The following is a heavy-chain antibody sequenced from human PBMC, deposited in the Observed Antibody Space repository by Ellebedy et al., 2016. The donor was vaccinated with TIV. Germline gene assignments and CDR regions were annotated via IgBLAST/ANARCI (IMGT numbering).Heavy chain of an antibody. J-gene: IGHJ2*01. CDR1: GYSFTSYW. Sequence: TVSCXASGYSFTSYWIGWVRQLPGKGLEWMGIVYPDDSDIRFSPSFQGQVTISVDKSINPAYLQWNSLKASDTAIYYCARRARNWYFNLWGHGTLVTVS. CDR3: ARRARNWYFNL. V-gene: IGHV5-51*01. CDR2: VYPDDSDI.